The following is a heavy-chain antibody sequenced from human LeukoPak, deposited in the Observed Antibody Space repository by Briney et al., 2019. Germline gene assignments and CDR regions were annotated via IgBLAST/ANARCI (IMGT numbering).Heavy chain of an antibody. D-gene: IGHD3-10*01. Sequence: GGSLRLSCAASGFTFSTSWMSWVRQAPGKGLEWVSNIRKDGSDIHYVDSVKGRFTISRDNAKNSLYLQMNSLRAEDTAIYHCAKNKGSGSHVNYCMDVWGKGTTVTVSS. CDR2: IRKDGSDI. CDR1: GFTFSTSW. CDR3: AKNKGSGSHVNYCMDV. V-gene: IGHV3-7*03. J-gene: IGHJ6*03.